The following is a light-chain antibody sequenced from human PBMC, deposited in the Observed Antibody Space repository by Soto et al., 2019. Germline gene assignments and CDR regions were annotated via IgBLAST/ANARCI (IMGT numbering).Light chain of an antibody. CDR3: QLFGSSPLYT. J-gene: IGKJ2*01. CDR2: SAS. Sequence: EIVLTQSPGTLSLSPGERATLSCRASQSVSRSYLAWYQQKPGQAPRLLIYSASTRASGLPDRISGSGSGTDFTLAISRLEPEDFAVYYRQLFGSSPLYTFGQGTKLEI. CDR1: QSVSRSY. V-gene: IGKV3-20*01.